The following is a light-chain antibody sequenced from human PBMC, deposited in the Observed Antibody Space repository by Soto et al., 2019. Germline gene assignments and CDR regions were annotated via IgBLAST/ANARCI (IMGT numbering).Light chain of an antibody. CDR2: KGS. V-gene: IGKV2-30*02. J-gene: IGKJ1*01. CDR1: QSLLHSDGSTY. CDR3: MQATHWPWT. Sequence: DVVMTQSPLSLPVTLGQPASISCRSSQSLLHSDGSTYLNWFQQRPGQSPRRLIYKGSNRESGVPDRFSGSGSGTEFTLKISRVEAEDVVIYYCMQATHWPWTFGQGTKVEVK.